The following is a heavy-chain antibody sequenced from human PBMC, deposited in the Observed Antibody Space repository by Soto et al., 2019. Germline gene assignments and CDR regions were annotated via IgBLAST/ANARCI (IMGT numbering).Heavy chain of an antibody. CDR3: ARHVVRGGYYDSSGDAFDI. Sequence: QLQLQESGPGLVKPSETLSLTCTVSGGSISSSSYYWGWIRQPPGKGLEWIGRIYYSGSTYYNPSLNSRVTISVDTSKNQFSLKLSSVTAADTAVYYCARHVVRGGYYDSSGDAFDIWGQGTMVTVSS. V-gene: IGHV4-39*01. J-gene: IGHJ3*02. CDR1: GGSISSSSYY. D-gene: IGHD3-22*01. CDR2: IYYSGST.